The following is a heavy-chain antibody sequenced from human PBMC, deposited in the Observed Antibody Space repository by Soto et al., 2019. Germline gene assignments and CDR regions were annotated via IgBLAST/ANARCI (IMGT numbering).Heavy chain of an antibody. CDR2: INAGNGNT. Sequence: QVQLVQSGAEVKKPGASVKVSCKASGYTFTSFAMHWVRQAPGQRLEWMGWINAGNGNTKYSQKFQGRVTITRDTSASTAYMELSSLRSEDTAVYYCARGPGGPDGPGDYWGQGTLVTVSS. V-gene: IGHV1-3*01. D-gene: IGHD2-15*01. J-gene: IGHJ4*02. CDR1: GYTFTSFA. CDR3: ARGPGGPDGPGDY.